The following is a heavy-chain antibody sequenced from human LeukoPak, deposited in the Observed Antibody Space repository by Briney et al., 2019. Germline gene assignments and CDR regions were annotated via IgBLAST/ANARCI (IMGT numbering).Heavy chain of an antibody. CDR3: ARGAHYYDSSGYSG. CDR1: GFTFSSYG. V-gene: IGHV3-21*01. J-gene: IGHJ4*02. CDR2: ISSSSSYI. Sequence: GGSLRLSCAASGFTFSSYGMNWVRQAPGKGLEWVSSISSSSSYIYYADSVKGRFTISRDNAKNSLYLQMNSLRAEDTAVYYCARGAHYYDSSGYSGWGQGTLVTVSS. D-gene: IGHD3-22*01.